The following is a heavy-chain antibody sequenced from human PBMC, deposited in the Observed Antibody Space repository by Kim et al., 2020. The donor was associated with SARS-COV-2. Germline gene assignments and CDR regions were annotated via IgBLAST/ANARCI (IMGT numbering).Heavy chain of an antibody. V-gene: IGHV6-1*01. CDR3: ARDWDPHSSGWYYFDY. Sequence: SVKSRITTNPDTSKNQFSLQLNSVTPEDTAVYYCARDWDPHSSGWYYFDYWGQGTLVTVSS. D-gene: IGHD6-19*01. J-gene: IGHJ4*02.